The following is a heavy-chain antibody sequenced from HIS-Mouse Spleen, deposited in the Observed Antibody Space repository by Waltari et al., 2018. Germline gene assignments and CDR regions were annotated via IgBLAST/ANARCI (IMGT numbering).Heavy chain of an antibody. V-gene: IGHV3-21*01. CDR1: GFPFSRHR. CDR2: ISSSSSYI. CDR3: ARGGSYSDLDY. J-gene: IGHJ4*02. Sequence: EVQLVESGGGLVKPGGSLRLSCAASGFPFSRHRLTWVRQAPGKGLEWVSSISSSSSYIYYADSVKGRFTISRDNAKNSLYLQMNSLRAEDTAVYYCARGGSYSDLDYWGQGTLVTVSS. D-gene: IGHD1-26*01.